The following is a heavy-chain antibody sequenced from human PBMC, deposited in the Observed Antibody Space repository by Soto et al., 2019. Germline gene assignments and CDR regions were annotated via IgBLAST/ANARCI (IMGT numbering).Heavy chain of an antibody. CDR3: ARDSLSPIDFWSGYYTGRAFDI. J-gene: IGHJ3*02. D-gene: IGHD3-3*01. V-gene: IGHV4-59*01. CDR2: IYYSGST. Sequence: ETLSLTCTVSGGSISSYYWSWIRQPPGKGLEWIGYIYYSGSTNYNPSLKSRVTISVDTSKNQFSLKLSSVTAADTAVYYCARDSLSPIDFWSGYYTGRAFDIWGQGTMVTVSS. CDR1: GGSISSYY.